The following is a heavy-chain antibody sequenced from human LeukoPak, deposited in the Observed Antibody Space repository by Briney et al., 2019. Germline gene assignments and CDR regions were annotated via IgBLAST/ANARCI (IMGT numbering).Heavy chain of an antibody. D-gene: IGHD3-16*02. CDR1: GFTFSDYE. J-gene: IGHJ4*02. CDR2: ISSDGSTL. V-gene: IGHV3-48*03. CDR3: ARAIYHLDY. Sequence: GGSLRLSCSASGFTFSDYEMDWVRQAPGKGLEWVSYISSDGSTLYYAGSVKGRFTISRDNAKNSLYLQMNSLRAEDMAVYYCARAIYHLDYWGQGTLVTVSS.